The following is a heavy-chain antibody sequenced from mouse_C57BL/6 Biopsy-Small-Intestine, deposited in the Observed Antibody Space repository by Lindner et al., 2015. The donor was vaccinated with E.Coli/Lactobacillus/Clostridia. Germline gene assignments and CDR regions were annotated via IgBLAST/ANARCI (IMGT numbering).Heavy chain of an antibody. CDR3: ARSGGTTVVGRGFAY. J-gene: IGHJ3*01. CDR1: GYAFTKYL. V-gene: IGHV1-54*01. Sequence: VQLQESGAELVRPGTSVKVSCKASGYAFTKYLIEWVKQRPGQGLEWIGVINPGSGGTNYNEKFKAKATLTSDKSSSTAYMQLSSLTSEDSAVYFCARSGGTTVVGRGFAYWGQGTLVTVSA. D-gene: IGHD1-1*01. CDR2: INPGSGGT.